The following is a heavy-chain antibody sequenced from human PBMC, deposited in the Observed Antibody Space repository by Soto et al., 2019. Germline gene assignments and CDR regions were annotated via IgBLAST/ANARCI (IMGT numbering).Heavy chain of an antibody. CDR1: GYTFTGYY. CDR2: INPDSGRT. V-gene: IGHV1-2*02. J-gene: IGHJ6*01. CDR3: ALSFSQTNIDV. Sequence: QVQLVQSRPEVGKPGASVKVSCKASGYTFTGYYLHWVLQAPGQGLEWMGYINPDSGRTRYAQKFQGTVTMTRDTSITTAYLELSSLKYDDSAIFYCALSFSQTNIDVWGQGTTVIVSS.